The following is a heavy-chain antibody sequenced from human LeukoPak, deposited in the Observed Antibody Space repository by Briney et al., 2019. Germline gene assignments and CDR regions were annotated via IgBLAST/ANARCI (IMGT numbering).Heavy chain of an antibody. CDR2: IVAGSGNT. J-gene: IGHJ4*02. Sequence: GTSVKVSCKASGFTFTSSAVQWVRQARGQRLEWIGWIVAGSGNTNYAQKFQERVTITRDMSTSTAYMELSSLRSEDTAVYYCAADPTMVRGVIHDYWGQGTLVTVSS. CDR1: GFTFTSSA. V-gene: IGHV1-58*01. CDR3: AADPTMVRGVIHDY. D-gene: IGHD3-10*01.